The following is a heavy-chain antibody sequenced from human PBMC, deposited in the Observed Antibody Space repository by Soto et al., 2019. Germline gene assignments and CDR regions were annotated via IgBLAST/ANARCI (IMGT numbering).Heavy chain of an antibody. Sequence: GGSLRLSCAASGFTFSSYAMSWVRQAPGKGLEWVSLISGSSGSTYYADSVKGRFTISRDNSKNTLYLQMNSLRAEDTAVYYCAKDREYGDASDYWGQGTLVTVS. V-gene: IGHV3-23*01. CDR3: AKDREYGDASDY. CDR2: ISGSSGST. D-gene: IGHD4-17*01. J-gene: IGHJ4*02. CDR1: GFTFSSYA.